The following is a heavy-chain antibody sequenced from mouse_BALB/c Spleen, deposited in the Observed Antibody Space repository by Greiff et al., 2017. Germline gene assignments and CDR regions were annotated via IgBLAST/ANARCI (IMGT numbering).Heavy chain of an antibody. Sequence: EVQLQESGPELGKPGASVKISCKASGYSFTGYNMYWVKQSHRKSLEWIGYIDPYNGGTSYNQKSKGKATLTVDKSSSTAYMHLNSLTSEDSAIYYCARGGYDGYFDVWGAGTTVTVSS. CDR1: GYSFTGYN. D-gene: IGHD2-2*01. CDR2: IDPYNGGT. J-gene: IGHJ1*01. V-gene: IGHV1S135*01. CDR3: ARGGYDGYFDV.